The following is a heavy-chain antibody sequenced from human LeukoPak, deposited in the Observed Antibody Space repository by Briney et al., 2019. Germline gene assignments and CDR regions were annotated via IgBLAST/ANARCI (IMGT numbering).Heavy chain of an antibody. CDR3: AKDPVSDY. CDR2: ISFNGGKA. V-gene: IGHV3-30*18. Sequence: GGSLRLSCAASGFTFSTFGMHWVRQPPGKGLEWMALISFNGGKAFYADSVRGRFTISRDNSKNTLYLQMNSLRAEDTAVYYCAKDPVSDYWGQGTLVTVSS. CDR1: GFTFSTFG. J-gene: IGHJ4*02.